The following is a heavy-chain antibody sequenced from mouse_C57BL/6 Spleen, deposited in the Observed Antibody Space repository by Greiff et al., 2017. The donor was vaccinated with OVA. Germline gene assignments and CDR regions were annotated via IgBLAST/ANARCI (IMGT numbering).Heavy chain of an antibody. CDR2: INPNNGGT. V-gene: IGHV1-26*01. CDR3: ARELYFDY. Sequence: EVQLQQSGPELVKPGASVKISCKASGYTFTDYYMNWVKQSHGKSLEWIGDINPNNGGTNYNQKFKGKATFTLDKSSSTAYMELRSLTSEDSAVYYCARELYFDYWGQGTTLTVSS. J-gene: IGHJ2*01. CDR1: GYTFTDYY.